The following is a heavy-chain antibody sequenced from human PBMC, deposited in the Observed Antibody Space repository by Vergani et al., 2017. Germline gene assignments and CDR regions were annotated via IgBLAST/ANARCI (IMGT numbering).Heavy chain of an antibody. CDR1: GGSMSGYY. V-gene: IGHV4-59*01. Sequence: QVRLQESGPGLVKPSETLSLTCSVSGGSMSGYYWSWIRQPPGKELEWFGYMYHSGSTNYNPPLETRVTISGDTSKNQFSLKLNSVPAAETAVYYCGRVAYFYGLGSRLLDLWGQGILVTVSS. CDR2: MYHSGST. CDR3: GRVAYFYGLGSRLLDL. D-gene: IGHD3-10*01. J-gene: IGHJ5*02.